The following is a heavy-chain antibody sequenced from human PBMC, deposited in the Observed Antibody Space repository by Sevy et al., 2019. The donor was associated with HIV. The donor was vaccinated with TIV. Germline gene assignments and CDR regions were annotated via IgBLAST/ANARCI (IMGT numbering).Heavy chain of an antibody. J-gene: IGHJ5*02. CDR2: INYSRST. V-gene: IGHV4-59*01. Sequence: SETLSLTCSVSGGSGGSISDYYWSWLRQPPGKGLEWIGYINYSRSTKFNPSLKRRVTISVDTSKNQFSLKLTPATAADTAVYYCARGGTSLFAPGGEGRLVTVSS. D-gene: IGHD2-15*01. CDR3: ARGGTSLFAP. CDR1: GGSGGSISDYY.